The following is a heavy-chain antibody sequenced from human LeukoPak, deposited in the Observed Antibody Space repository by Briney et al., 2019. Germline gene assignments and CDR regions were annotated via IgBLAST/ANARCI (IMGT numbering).Heavy chain of an antibody. Sequence: ASVKVSCKASGGTFSSYAISWVRQAPGQGLEWMGWISAYNGNTNYAQKLQGRVTMTTDTSTSTAYMELRSLRSDDTAVYYCARDQMTSFDYWGQGTLVTVSS. J-gene: IGHJ4*02. D-gene: IGHD5-24*01. V-gene: IGHV1-18*01. CDR2: ISAYNGNT. CDR3: ARDQMTSFDY. CDR1: GGTFSSYA.